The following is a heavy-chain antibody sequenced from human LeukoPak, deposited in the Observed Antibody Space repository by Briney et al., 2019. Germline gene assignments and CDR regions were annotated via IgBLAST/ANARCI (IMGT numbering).Heavy chain of an antibody. Sequence: SETLSLTRTVSGGPISSYYWSWIRQPPGKGLEWIGYIYTSGSTNYNPSLKSRVTISVDTSKNQFSLKLSSVTAADTAVYYCARRRIGYCSSTSCSPYGYYMDVWGKGTTVTVSS. D-gene: IGHD2-2*01. J-gene: IGHJ6*03. CDR2: IYTSGST. CDR1: GGPISSYY. V-gene: IGHV4-4*09. CDR3: ARRRIGYCSSTSCSPYGYYMDV.